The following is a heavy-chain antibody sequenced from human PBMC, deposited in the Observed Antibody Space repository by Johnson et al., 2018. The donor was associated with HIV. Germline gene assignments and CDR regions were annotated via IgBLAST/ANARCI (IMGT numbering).Heavy chain of an antibody. D-gene: IGHD6-19*01. CDR1: KFTFSSYP. V-gene: IGHV3-23*04. CDR2: ISGSGGST. CDR3: AREGIAVAKVLAFDI. Sequence: VQLVESGGGVVQPGRSLRLSCAASKFTFSSYPMHWVRQAPGKGLEWVSAISGSGGSTYYADSVKGRFTISRDNSKNTLYLQINSLRAEDTAVYYCAREGIAVAKVLAFDIWGQGTMVTVSS. J-gene: IGHJ3*02.